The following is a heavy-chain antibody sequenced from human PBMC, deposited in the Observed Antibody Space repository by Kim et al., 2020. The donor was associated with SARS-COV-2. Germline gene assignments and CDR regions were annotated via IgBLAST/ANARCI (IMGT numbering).Heavy chain of an antibody. J-gene: IGHJ5*02. D-gene: IGHD6-13*01. CDR1: GGSISSGGYY. Sequence: SETLSLTCTVSGGSISSGGYYWSWIRQHPGKGLEWIGYIYYSGSTYYNPSLKSRVTISVDTSKNQFSLKLSSVTAADTAVYYCAREQQPGSWFDPWGQGTLVTVSS. V-gene: IGHV4-31*03. CDR3: AREQQPGSWFDP. CDR2: IYYSGST.